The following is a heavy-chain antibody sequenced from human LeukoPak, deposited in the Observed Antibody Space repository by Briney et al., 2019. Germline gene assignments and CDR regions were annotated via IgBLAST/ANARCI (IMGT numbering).Heavy chain of an antibody. J-gene: IGHJ6*04. D-gene: IGHD6-13*01. CDR2: IYHSGST. V-gene: IGHV4-38-2*01. CDR1: GYSISSGYY. CDR3: ARVRLAAAATGYYYYGMDV. Sequence: SETLSLTCAVSGYSISSGYYWGWIRQPPGKGLEWIGRIYHSGSTYYNPSLKSRVTISVDTSKNQFSLKLSSVTAADAAVYYCARVRLAAAATGYYYYGMDVWGKGTTVTVSS.